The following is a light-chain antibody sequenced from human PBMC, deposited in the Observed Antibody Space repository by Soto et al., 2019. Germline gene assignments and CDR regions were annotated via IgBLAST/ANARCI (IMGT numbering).Light chain of an antibody. V-gene: IGKV4-1*01. CDR1: QSVLYISNNKNY. CDR2: WAS. CDR3: QQYYSIPYT. Sequence: DIVMTQSPDSLAESLGARATINCKSSQSVLYISNNKNYLAWYQQKPGQPPKLLIYWASTRESGVPDRFSGSGSGTDFTLTISSLQAEDVAVYYCQQYYSIPYTFGQGTKLEIK. J-gene: IGKJ2*01.